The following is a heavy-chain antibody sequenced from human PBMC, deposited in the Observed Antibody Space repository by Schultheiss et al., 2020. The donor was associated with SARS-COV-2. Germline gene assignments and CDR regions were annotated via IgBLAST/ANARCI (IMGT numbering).Heavy chain of an antibody. CDR2: INHRGST. Sequence: SETLSLTCSVSGSSITGFFWTWIRQSPGKGLEWIGDINHRGSTNYNPSLRSRVTISVDTSKNQFSLKLNSVTAADTAVYYCTRGAPGYWGQGTLVTVSS. J-gene: IGHJ1*01. CDR3: TRGAPGY. CDR1: GSSITGFF. V-gene: IGHV4-34*01.